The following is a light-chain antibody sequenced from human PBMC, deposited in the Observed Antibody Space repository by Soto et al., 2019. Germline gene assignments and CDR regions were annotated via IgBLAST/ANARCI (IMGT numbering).Light chain of an antibody. V-gene: IGKV1-39*01. CDR2: TTS. Sequence: DIQMTQSPSSLSASVGDRITITCRASQSISSYLNWYQQKPGKAPKLLIYTTSNLQSWVPSRFSGSGSGTEFTLTISNLQPEDFATYYCQQSYSFFLTFGGGTEVEI. J-gene: IGKJ4*01. CDR3: QQSYSFFLT. CDR1: QSISSY.